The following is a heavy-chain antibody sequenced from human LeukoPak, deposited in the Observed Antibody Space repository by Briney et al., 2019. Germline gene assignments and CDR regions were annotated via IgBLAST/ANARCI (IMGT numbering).Heavy chain of an antibody. D-gene: IGHD2-2*03. CDR1: GFDFSIYT. J-gene: IGHJ4*02. CDR3: ARDGSSRYFDY. V-gene: IGHV3-64*04. Sequence: PGGSLRLSCSASGFDFSIYTMYWVRQAPGKGPEYVSTISGSGNGGSRYYADSVKGRFTISRDDSKSIVYLQMNNLRSEDTAVYYCARDGSSRYFDYWGQGTLVTVSS. CDR2: ISGSGNGGSR.